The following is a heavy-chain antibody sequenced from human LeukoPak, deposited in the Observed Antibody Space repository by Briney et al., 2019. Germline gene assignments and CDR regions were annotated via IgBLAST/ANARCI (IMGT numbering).Heavy chain of an antibody. D-gene: IGHD3-22*01. CDR3: ARAPIVVVSTPSFDT. Sequence: PSETLSLTCTVSDVSFTSGSYYWGWIRQPPGKGLEWIATLYYSGTTIYTPSLKSRLAISRDPSTDQFSLRLTSVPAADTAVYYCARAPIVVVSTPSFDTWGQGILVTVSS. CDR1: DVSFTSGSYY. J-gene: IGHJ4*02. V-gene: IGHV4-39*07. CDR2: LYYSGTT.